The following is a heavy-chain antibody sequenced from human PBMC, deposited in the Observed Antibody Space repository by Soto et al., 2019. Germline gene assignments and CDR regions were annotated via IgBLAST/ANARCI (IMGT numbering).Heavy chain of an antibody. V-gene: IGHV3-49*03. CDR1: GFTFGDYA. CDR3: TRPPFHDFWRKTYYYYYMDV. J-gene: IGHJ6*03. Sequence: GGSLRLSCTASGFTFGDYAMSWFRQAPGKGLEWVGFIRSKAYGGTTEYAASVKGRFTISRDDSKSIAYLQMNSLKTEDTAVYYCTRPPFHDFWRKTYYYYYMDVWGKGTTVTVSS. D-gene: IGHD3-3*01. CDR2: IRSKAYGGTT.